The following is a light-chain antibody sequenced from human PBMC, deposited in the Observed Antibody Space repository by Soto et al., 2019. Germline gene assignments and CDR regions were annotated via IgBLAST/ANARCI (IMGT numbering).Light chain of an antibody. CDR1: NSDVGGYNS. V-gene: IGLV2-14*01. CDR3: SSYTSSSTLV. Sequence: QSALTQPASVSGSPGQSITISCTGTNSDVGGYNSVSWYQQYPDKAPKLMIYEVSNRPSGVFNRFSGSKSGNTASLTISGLQAEDEADYYCSSYTSSSTLVFGGGTQLTVL. CDR2: EVS. J-gene: IGLJ3*02.